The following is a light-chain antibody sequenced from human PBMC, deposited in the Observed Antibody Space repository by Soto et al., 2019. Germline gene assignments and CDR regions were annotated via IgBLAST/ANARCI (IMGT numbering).Light chain of an antibody. CDR1: SSNLGAGYD. CDR3: QSYDSSLKFVR. J-gene: IGLJ2*01. Sequence: QSVLTQPPSVSGAPGQRVTMSCTGSSSNLGAGYDVHWYQQRPGTAPKVVIYGNRDRPSGVPDRFSGSKSGTSASLAITGLQAEDEADYYCQSYDSSLKFVRFGGGTKLTVL. V-gene: IGLV1-40*01. CDR2: GNR.